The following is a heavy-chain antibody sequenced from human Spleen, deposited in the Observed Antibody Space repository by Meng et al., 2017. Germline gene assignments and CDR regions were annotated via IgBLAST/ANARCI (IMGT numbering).Heavy chain of an antibody. D-gene: IGHD2-15*01. Sequence: GGSLRLSCAASGFIFSSYAMSWVRQAPGKGLEWVSGISGSGGSTYYADSVKGRFTISRDNSKNTLYLQMNSLRGEDTAMYYCAKAPDLVVVVANDYWGQGTQVTVSS. CDR1: GFIFSSYA. CDR3: AKAPDLVVVVANDY. CDR2: ISGSGGST. J-gene: IGHJ4*02. V-gene: IGHV3-23*01.